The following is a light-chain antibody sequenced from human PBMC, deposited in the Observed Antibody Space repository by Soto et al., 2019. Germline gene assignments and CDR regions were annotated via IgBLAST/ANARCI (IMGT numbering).Light chain of an antibody. CDR2: KAS. CDR3: RRYNTYAYT. J-gene: IGKJ2*01. Sequence: IQNNQTHSTLAASIGSSVTITYRASQSISRWLAWYQQKPGKAPKLLIYKASTLESGVPSRFSGSGSGTEFTLTISSLQPDDFETNYCRRYNTYAYTFGRGPKVDI. V-gene: IGKV1-5*03. CDR1: QSISRW.